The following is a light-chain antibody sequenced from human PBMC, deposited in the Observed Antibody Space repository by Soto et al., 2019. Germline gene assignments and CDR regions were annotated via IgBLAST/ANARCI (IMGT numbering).Light chain of an antibody. CDR1: SSNIGSNP. Sequence: QAVVTQPPSASGTPGQRVTISCSGSSSNIGSNPMNWYQQLPGTAPKLLIHTNSQRPSGVPDRFSGSKSGTSASLAISGLQSDDEADYYCAAWDDSLNAVVFGGGTKVTVL. J-gene: IGLJ2*01. CDR2: TNS. V-gene: IGLV1-44*01. CDR3: AAWDDSLNAVV.